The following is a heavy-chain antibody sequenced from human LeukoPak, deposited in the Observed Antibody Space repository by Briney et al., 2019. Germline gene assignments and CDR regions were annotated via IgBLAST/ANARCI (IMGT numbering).Heavy chain of an antibody. J-gene: IGHJ6*03. CDR2: IYTSGST. V-gene: IGHV4-4*07. D-gene: IGHD5-12*01. Sequence: SETLSLTCTVSGGSISSYYWSWIRQPAGKGLEWIGRIYTSGSTNYNPSLKSRVTVSIDTSRNQFSLNLSSVTAADTAVYYCARGGADAYDVYYLDVWGTGTTVTVSS. CDR3: ARGGADAYDVYYLDV. CDR1: GGSISSYY.